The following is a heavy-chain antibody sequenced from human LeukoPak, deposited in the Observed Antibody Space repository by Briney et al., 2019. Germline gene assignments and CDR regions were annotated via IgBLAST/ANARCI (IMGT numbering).Heavy chain of an antibody. CDR2: ISSSSVNI. V-gene: IGHV3-11*04. CDR1: GFTFSDYF. D-gene: IGHD2-8*02. J-gene: IGHJ4*02. CDR3: ARDLTERKYYIAF. Sequence: PGGSLRLSCAASGFTFSDYFLTWIRQAPGKGLEWLSFISSSSVNISYADSVKGRFTISRDNSKNTVHLQLSSLRAADTALYSCARDLTERKYYIAFWGQGTLVTVSS.